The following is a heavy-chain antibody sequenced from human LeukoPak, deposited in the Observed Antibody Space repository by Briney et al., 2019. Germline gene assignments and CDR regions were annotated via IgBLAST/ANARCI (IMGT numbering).Heavy chain of an antibody. D-gene: IGHD3-3*01. J-gene: IGHJ5*02. CDR2: ISGSGGST. Sequence: GSLRLSCAASGFTFSSYAMSWVRQAPGKGLEWVSAISGSGGSTYYADSVKGRFTISRDNSKNTLYLQMNSLRAEDTAVYYCAKEIPYYDFWSGYYDWFDPWGQGTLVTVSS. CDR1: GFTFSSYA. CDR3: AKEIPYYDFWSGYYDWFDP. V-gene: IGHV3-23*01.